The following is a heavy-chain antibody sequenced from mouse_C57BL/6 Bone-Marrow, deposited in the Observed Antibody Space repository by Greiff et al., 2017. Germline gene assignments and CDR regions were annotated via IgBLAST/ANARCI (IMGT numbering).Heavy chain of an antibody. Sequence: QVQLKESGAELVRPGTSVKVSCKASGYAFTNYLIEWVKQRPGQGLEWIGVINPGSGGTNYNEKFKGKATLTADKSSSTAYMQLSSLTSEDSAVYFCARSHYYGSSYGNYYFDYWGQGTTLTVSS. CDR3: ARSHYYGSSYGNYYFDY. CDR1: GYAFTNYL. V-gene: IGHV1-54*01. CDR2: INPGSGGT. D-gene: IGHD1-1*01. J-gene: IGHJ2*01.